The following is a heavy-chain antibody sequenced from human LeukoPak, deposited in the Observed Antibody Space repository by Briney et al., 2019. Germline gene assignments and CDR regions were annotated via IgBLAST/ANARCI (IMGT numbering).Heavy chain of an antibody. CDR3: ARHHESYKYYGDYLNCFDP. CDR2: INPNSGGT. CDR1: GYTFTGYY. V-gene: IGHV1-2*06. J-gene: IGHJ5*02. Sequence: ASVKVSCKASGYTFTGYYIHWVRQAPGQGLEWMGRINPNSGGTNYTQKCQGRVTMTRDTSISTAYMELRRLTSDDTAVYYCARHHESYKYYGDYLNCFDPWGQGTLVTVSS. D-gene: IGHD4-17*01.